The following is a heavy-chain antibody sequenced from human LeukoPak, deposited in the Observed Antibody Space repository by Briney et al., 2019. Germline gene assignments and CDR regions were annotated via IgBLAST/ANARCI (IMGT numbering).Heavy chain of an antibody. D-gene: IGHD1-26*01. CDR3: ARDEVGATGTGNDY. J-gene: IGHJ4*02. CDR2: IYYSGST. CDR1: GGSISSSSYY. V-gene: IGHV4-39*07. Sequence: SETLSLTCTVSGGSISSSSYYWGWIRQPPGKGLEWIGSIYYSGSTYYNPSLKSRVTISVDTSKNQFSLKLSSVTAADTAVYYCARDEVGATGTGNDYWGQGTLVTVSS.